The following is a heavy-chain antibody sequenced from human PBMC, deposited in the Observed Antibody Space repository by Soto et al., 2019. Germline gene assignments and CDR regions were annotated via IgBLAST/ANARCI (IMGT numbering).Heavy chain of an antibody. V-gene: IGHV4-31*03. CDR2: VSPSGTT. Sequence: QVQLQESGPGLVKPSQTLSLTCTVSGDSISVGYYWSWIRQHPGKGLEWIGYVSPSGTTYYNPSLKSRVSISTDTSKNQFSLEVCSVTAADTAVYYCARDRGSYGMDVWGQGTTVTVSS. J-gene: IGHJ6*02. CDR3: ARDRGSYGMDV. CDR1: GDSISVGYY.